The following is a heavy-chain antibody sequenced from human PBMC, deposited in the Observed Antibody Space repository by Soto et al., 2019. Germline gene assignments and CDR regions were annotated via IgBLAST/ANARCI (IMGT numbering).Heavy chain of an antibody. CDR3: ARGHKARYCSGGSCLKNYYYYYMDV. J-gene: IGHJ6*03. D-gene: IGHD2-15*01. CDR2: MNPNSGNT. CDR1: GYTFTSYD. Sequence: QVQLVQSGAEVKKPGASVKVSCKASGYTFTSYDINWVRQATGQGLEWMGWMNPNSGNTGYAQKFQGRVTMTRNTSISTAYMELSSLRSEDTAVYYCARGHKARYCSGGSCLKNYYYYYMDVWGKGTTVTVSS. V-gene: IGHV1-8*01.